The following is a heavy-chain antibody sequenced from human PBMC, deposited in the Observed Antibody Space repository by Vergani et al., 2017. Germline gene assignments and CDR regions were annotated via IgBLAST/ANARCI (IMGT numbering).Heavy chain of an antibody. V-gene: IGHV3-7*01. CDR3: ARELRYSSSSHAANYYYYMDV. J-gene: IGHJ6*03. CDR2: IKQDGSEK. D-gene: IGHD6-6*01. CDR1: GFTFSNYG. Sequence: VQLVESGGGVVQPGRSLRLSCAASGFTFSNYGMYWVRQAPGKGLEWVANIKQDGSEKYYVDSVKGRFTISRDNAKNSLYLQMNSLRAEDTAVYYCARELRYSSSSHAANYYYYMDVWGKGTTVTVSS.